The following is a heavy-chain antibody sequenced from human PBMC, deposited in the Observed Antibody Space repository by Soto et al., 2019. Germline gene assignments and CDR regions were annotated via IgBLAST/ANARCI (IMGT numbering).Heavy chain of an antibody. CDR3: ARFPLEWGPGGFDI. J-gene: IGHJ3*02. CDR2: IDPSDSYT. CDR1: GYSFTSYW. Sequence: VESLKISCKGSGYSFTSYWISCFLEMAGKGLEWMGRIDPSDSYTNYSPSFQGHVTISADKSISTAYLQWSSLKASDTAMYYCARFPLEWGPGGFDIWGQGTMVTVSS. D-gene: IGHD3-16*01. V-gene: IGHV5-10-1*01.